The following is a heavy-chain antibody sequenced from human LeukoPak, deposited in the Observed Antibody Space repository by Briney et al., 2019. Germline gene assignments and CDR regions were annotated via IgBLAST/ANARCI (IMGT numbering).Heavy chain of an antibody. D-gene: IGHD6-19*01. CDR2: ISSSGSTI. CDR1: GFTFSDYY. J-gene: IGHJ1*01. CDR3: ARDRVPYSSGWQPFQH. V-gene: IGHV3-11*04. Sequence: GGSLRLSCAASGFTFSDYYMSWIRQAPGKGLGWVSYISSSGSTIYYADSVKGRFTISRDNAKNSLYLQMNSLRAEDTAVYYCARDRVPYSSGWQPFQHWGQGTLVTVSS.